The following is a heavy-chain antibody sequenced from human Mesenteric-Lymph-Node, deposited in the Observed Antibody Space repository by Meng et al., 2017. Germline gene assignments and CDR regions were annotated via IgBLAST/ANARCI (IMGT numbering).Heavy chain of an antibody. J-gene: IGHJ4*02. Sequence: QVQLQQWGAGLLKPSETLSLTCAVYGGSFSGYYWSWIRQPPGKGLEWIGEINHSGSTNYNPSLKSRVTISVDTSKNHFSLELSSVTAADTAVYYCTKNGAYSLEYWGQGALVTVSS. D-gene: IGHD2-15*01. CDR3: TKNGAYSLEY. CDR2: INHSGST. CDR1: GGSFSGYY. V-gene: IGHV4-34*03.